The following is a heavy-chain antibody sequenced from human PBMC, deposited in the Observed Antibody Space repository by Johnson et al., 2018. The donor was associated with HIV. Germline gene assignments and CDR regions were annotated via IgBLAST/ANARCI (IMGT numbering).Heavy chain of an antibody. Sequence: QVQLVESGGGLIQPGGSLRLSCAASGFTVSSNYMSWVRQAPGKGLEWVAFIRNDGSNKEYADPVKGRFTISRENAKNSLYLQMNSLRAGDTPVYYCARDGYSGSYLVSLDAFDIWGQGTMVTVYS. CDR2: IRNDGSNK. J-gene: IGHJ3*02. CDR3: ARDGYSGSYLVSLDAFDI. CDR1: GFTVSSNY. D-gene: IGHD1-26*01. V-gene: IGHV3-30*02.